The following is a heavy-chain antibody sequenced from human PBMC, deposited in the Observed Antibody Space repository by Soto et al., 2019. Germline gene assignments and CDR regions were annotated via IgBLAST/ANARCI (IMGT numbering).Heavy chain of an antibody. CDR3: AKDPAGSRSHFDY. CDR2: ISGSGGST. J-gene: IGHJ4*02. D-gene: IGHD3-10*01. V-gene: IGHV3-23*01. CDR1: GFTFSNYA. Sequence: PGGSLRLSCAASGFTFSNYAMSWVRQAPGKGLEWVSSISGSGGSTYYADSVKGRFTISRDNSKNTLYLQMNSLRAEDTAVYYCAKDPAGSRSHFDYWGQGTLVTVSS.